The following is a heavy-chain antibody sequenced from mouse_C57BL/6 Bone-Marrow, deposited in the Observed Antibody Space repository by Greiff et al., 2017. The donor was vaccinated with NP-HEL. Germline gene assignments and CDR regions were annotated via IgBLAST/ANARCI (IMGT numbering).Heavy chain of an antibody. Sequence: QVQLQQSGAELARPGASVKLSCKASGYTFTSYGISWVKQRTGQGIEWIGEIYPRSGNTYYNEKFKGKATLTADKSSSTAYMELRSLTSEDSAVYFCARVYFDYWGQGTTLTVSS. CDR2: IYPRSGNT. V-gene: IGHV1-81*01. CDR3: ARVYFDY. CDR1: GYTFTSYG. J-gene: IGHJ2*01.